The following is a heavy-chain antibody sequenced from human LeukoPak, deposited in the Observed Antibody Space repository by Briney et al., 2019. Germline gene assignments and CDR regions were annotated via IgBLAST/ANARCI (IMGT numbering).Heavy chain of an antibody. CDR2: IIPIFGTA. V-gene: IGHV1-69*05. Sequence: SVKVSCTASGGTFSSYAISWVRQAPGQGLEWMGGIIPIFGTANYAQKFQGRVTITTDESTSTAYMELSSLRSEDTAVYYCARGARSAANTKNWFDPWGQGTLVTVSS. D-gene: IGHD6-6*01. CDR3: ARGARSAANTKNWFDP. J-gene: IGHJ5*02. CDR1: GGTFSSYA.